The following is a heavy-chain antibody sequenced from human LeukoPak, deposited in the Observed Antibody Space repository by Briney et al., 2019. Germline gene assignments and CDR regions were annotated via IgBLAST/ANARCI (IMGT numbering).Heavy chain of an antibody. D-gene: IGHD1-26*01. J-gene: IGHJ4*02. Sequence: GGSLRLSCAASGFTFSSYWMSWVRQAPGKGLEWVANIKQDGSEKYYVDSVKGRFTISRDNAKNSLYLQMNSLRAEDTAVYYCAREVRGATYPTFDYWGQGTLVTVSS. CDR2: IKQDGSEK. V-gene: IGHV3-7*01. CDR3: AREVRGATYPTFDY. CDR1: GFTFSSYW.